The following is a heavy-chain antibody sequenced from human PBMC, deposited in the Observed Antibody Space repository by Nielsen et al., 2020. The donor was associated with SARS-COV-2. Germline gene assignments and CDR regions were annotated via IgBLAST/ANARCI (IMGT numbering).Heavy chain of an antibody. CDR2: INPNSGDT. V-gene: IGHV1-2*06. CDR3: ARGDILTGYWGYYFDN. J-gene: IGHJ4*02. Sequence: ASVKVSCKASGYTFTGYYLHWVRQAPGQGPEWMGRINPNSGDTAYVQKFRGRVTMTRDTSINTAYMELSRVRSDDTAVYYCARGDILTGYWGYYFDNWGQGTLVTVSS. CDR1: GYTFTGYY. D-gene: IGHD3-9*01.